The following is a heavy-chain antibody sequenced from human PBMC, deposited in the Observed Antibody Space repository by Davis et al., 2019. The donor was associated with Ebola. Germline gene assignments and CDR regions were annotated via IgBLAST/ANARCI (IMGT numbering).Heavy chain of an antibody. CDR3: ARGRGYSSSWKRIYYFDY. CDR2: ISSRNSYI. Sequence: GESLKISCAASGFTFSSYSMNWVRQAPGKGLEWVSSISSRNSYIHYADSVKGRFTISRDNAKNSLYLQMNSLRAEDTAVYYCARGRGYSSSWKRIYYFDYWGQGTLVTVSS. CDR1: GFTFSSYS. D-gene: IGHD6-13*01. V-gene: IGHV3-21*04. J-gene: IGHJ4*02.